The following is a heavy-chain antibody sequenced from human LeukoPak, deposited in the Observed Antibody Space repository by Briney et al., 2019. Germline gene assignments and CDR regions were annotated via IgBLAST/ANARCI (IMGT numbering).Heavy chain of an antibody. CDR3: ASTVTTVTRTFDY. CDR1: GYTFSTYY. J-gene: IGHJ4*02. D-gene: IGHD4-17*01. Sequence: ASVKVSCKASGYTFSTYYVHWVRQAPGQGLEWMGIINPSDGSISYAQKFQGRVTMTRDTSTSTVYMEVSSLRSEDTAVYYCASTVTTVTRTFDYWGQGTLVTVSS. V-gene: IGHV1-46*01. CDR2: INPSDGSI.